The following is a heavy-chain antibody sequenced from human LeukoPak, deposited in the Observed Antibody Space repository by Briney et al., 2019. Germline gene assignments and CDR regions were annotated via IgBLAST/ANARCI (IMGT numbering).Heavy chain of an antibody. J-gene: IGHJ4*02. D-gene: IGHD1-14*01. CDR3: ARVPGSRHEPRYYFDY. CDR1: GYTFTGYY. CDR2: INPNSGGT. V-gene: IGHV1-2*02. Sequence: GASVKVSCKASGYTFTGYYMHWVRQAPGQGLEWMGWINPNSGGTNYAQKFQGRVTMTRDTSISTAYMELSRLRSDDTAVYYCARVPGSRHEPRYYFDYWGQGTLVTVSS.